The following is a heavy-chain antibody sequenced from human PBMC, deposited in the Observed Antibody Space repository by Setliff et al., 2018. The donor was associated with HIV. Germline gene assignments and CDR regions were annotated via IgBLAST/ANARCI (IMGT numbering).Heavy chain of an antibody. V-gene: IGHV1-2*02. J-gene: IGHJ4*02. CDR2: VNPKNGDT. CDR3: ARAAGLWFGEPFDY. Sequence: KVSCKASGYAFNGYNVHWVRQAPGQGLEWMGWVNPKNGDTSYAQKLQGRVTMASDTSINTSYMELSSLRSDDTAIYYCARAAGLWFGEPFDYWGQGSLVTVSS. CDR1: GYAFNGYN. D-gene: IGHD3-10*01.